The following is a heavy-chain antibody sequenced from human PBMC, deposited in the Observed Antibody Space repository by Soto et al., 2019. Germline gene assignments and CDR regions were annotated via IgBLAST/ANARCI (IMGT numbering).Heavy chain of an antibody. CDR3: ASPYTSSFAFDI. D-gene: IGHD6-6*01. Sequence: QVQRVQSGAEVKKPGSSVKVSCKASGGTLSIYGSSWVRQAPGQGLEWMGGTIPIFGTPNYAQKFQGRVTITADKSTSTAYMELSSLRSEDTAVYYCASPYTSSFAFDIWGQGTVVTVSS. CDR2: TIPIFGTP. V-gene: IGHV1-69*06. J-gene: IGHJ3*02. CDR1: GGTLSIYG.